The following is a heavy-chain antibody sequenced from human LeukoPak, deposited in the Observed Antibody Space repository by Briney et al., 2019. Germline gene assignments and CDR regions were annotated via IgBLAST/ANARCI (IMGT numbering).Heavy chain of an antibody. V-gene: IGHV4-39*07. CDR1: GGSISSSSYY. Sequence: SETLPLTCTVSGGSISSSSYYWGWLRQPPGKGLEWIGSIYYSGSTYYNPSLKSRLTISVDTSKNQFSLKLSSVTAADTAVYYCARGPRKGHSEYYFDYWGQGTLVTVSS. J-gene: IGHJ4*02. CDR3: ARGPRKGHSEYYFDY. CDR2: IYYSGST. D-gene: IGHD1-26*01.